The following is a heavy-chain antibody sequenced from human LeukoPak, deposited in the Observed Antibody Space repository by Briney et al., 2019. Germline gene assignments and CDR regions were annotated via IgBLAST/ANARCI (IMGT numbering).Heavy chain of an antibody. CDR1: GFTFSSYG. V-gene: IGHV3-30*02. D-gene: IGHD5-24*01. CDR3: AKDNGYSSPLYYYYMDV. Sequence: GGSLRLSCAASGFTFSSYGMHWVRQAPGKGLEWVAFIRYDGSNKYYADSVKGRFTISRDNPKNTLYLQMNSLRAEDTAVYYCAKDNGYSSPLYYYYMDVWGKGTTVTVSS. CDR2: IRYDGSNK. J-gene: IGHJ6*03.